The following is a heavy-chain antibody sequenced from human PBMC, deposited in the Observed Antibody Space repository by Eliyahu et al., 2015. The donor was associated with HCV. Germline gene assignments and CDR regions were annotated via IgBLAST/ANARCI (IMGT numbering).Heavy chain of an antibody. CDR3: AKSQSPRAVLTGYFDY. CDR1: GFTFSSYG. D-gene: IGHD3-9*01. V-gene: IGHV3-30*18. J-gene: IGHJ4*02. Sequence: QVQLLESGGGVVQPGRSLRLSCAASGFTFSSYGMHWVRQAPGKGLEWGAVISYDGSNKYYADSVKGRFTISRDNSKNTLYLQMNSLRAEDTAVYYCAKSQSPRAVLTGYFDYWGQGTLVTVSS. CDR2: ISYDGSNK.